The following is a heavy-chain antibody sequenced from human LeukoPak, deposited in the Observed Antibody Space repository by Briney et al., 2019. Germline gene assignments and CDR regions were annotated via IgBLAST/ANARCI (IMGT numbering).Heavy chain of an antibody. V-gene: IGHV1-18*01. D-gene: IGHD2-2*01. CDR2: ISAYNGNT. Sequence: ASVKVSCKASGYTFTSYDINWVRQATGQGLEWMGWISAYNGNTNYAQKLQGRVTMTTDTSTSTAYMELRSLRSDDTAVYYCARADIVIVPAANGFDYWGQGTLVTVSS. CDR1: GYTFTSYD. CDR3: ARADIVIVPAANGFDY. J-gene: IGHJ4*02.